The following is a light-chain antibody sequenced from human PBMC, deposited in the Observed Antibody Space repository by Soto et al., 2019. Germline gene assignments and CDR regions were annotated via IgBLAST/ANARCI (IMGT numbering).Light chain of an antibody. Sequence: QSASVGEKIIITCRASRDVGSDVSWYQQKPGQAPKLLIYAASNLYTGVPSRFSGSRSGTEFTLTISSLQPEDFASYYCLQDYGDSWTFGQGTKVDIK. CDR3: LQDYGDSWT. J-gene: IGKJ1*01. V-gene: IGKV1-6*01. CDR1: RDVGSD. CDR2: AAS.